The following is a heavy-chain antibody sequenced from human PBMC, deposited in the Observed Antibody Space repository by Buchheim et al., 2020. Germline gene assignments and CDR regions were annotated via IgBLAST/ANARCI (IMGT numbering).Heavy chain of an antibody. D-gene: IGHD4-17*01. Sequence: QVQLQESGPGLVKPSQTLSLTCTVSGVSINTGTFYWSWIRQHPGKGLEWIGYVYYTGRAYSNPSLKSRGSMSVDTSQNQFSLNLASVTAADTAVYYCARDRGAHDFGPIDYWGQGAL. V-gene: IGHV4-31*03. CDR2: VYYTGRA. CDR3: ARDRGAHDFGPIDY. J-gene: IGHJ4*02. CDR1: GVSINTGTFY.